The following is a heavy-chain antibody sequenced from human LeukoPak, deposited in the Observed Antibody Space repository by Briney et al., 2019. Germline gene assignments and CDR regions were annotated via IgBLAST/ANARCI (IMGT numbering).Heavy chain of an antibody. CDR1: GFTFSSYE. J-gene: IGHJ6*02. CDR2: ISSSGSTI. Sequence: PGGSLRLSCAASGFTFSSYEMNWVRQAPGRGLEWVSYISSSGSTIYYADSVKGRFTISRDNAKNSLYLQMNSLRAEDTAVYYCARISRYSAVPPLYYYYYGMDVWGQGTTVTVSS. V-gene: IGHV3-48*03. CDR3: ARISRYSAVPPLYYYYYGMDV. D-gene: IGHD5-12*01.